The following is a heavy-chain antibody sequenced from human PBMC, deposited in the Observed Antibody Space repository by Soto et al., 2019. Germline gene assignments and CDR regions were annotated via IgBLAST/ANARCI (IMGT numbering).Heavy chain of an antibody. CDR3: ARMPRVVVVDATVFFFDY. CDR1: GFSLSTSGMC. J-gene: IGHJ4*02. D-gene: IGHD2-15*01. CDR2: IDWDDDK. V-gene: IGHV2-70*01. Sequence: SGPTLVNPTQTLTLTCTFSGFSLSTSGMCVSWIRQPPGKALEWLALIDWDDDKYYSTSLKTRLTISKDTSKNQVVLTMTNMDPVDTATYYCARMPRVVVVDATVFFFDYWGQGTLVTVS.